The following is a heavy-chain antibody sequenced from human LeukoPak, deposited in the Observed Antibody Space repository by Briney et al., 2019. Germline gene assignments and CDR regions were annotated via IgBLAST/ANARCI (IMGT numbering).Heavy chain of an antibody. CDR1: GYSFTSYW. D-gene: IGHD3-9*01. CDR3: ARLPHELLRYYEFYLDY. CDR2: IYPGDSDT. Sequence: PGESLKISCKGSGYSFTSYWIGWVRQMPGKGLEWMGIIYPGDSDTRYSPSFQGQVTISADKSISTAYLQWSSLKASDTAMYYCARLPHELLRYYEFYLDYWGQGTLVTVSS. J-gene: IGHJ4*02. V-gene: IGHV5-51*01.